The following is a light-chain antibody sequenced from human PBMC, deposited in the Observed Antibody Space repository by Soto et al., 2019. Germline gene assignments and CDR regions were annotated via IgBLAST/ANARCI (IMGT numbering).Light chain of an antibody. J-gene: IGKJ1*01. CDR2: AAS. CDR3: QQYNDWPPT. CDR1: QSVSSSY. Sequence: EIMMTQSPGTLSVSPGDRATLSCSASQSVSSSYLAWYQQKPGQAPRLPIYAASTRATGIPARFSASGSGTEFTFTISSLQSEDFVVYYCQQYNDWPPTFGQGTKVDIK. V-gene: IGKV3-15*01.